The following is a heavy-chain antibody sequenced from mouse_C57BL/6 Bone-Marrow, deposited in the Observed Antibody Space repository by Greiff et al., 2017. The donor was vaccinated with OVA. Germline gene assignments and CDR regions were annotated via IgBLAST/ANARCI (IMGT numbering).Heavy chain of an antibody. CDR1: GYTFTSYG. CDR3: AKETWNFDY. V-gene: IGHV1-81*01. J-gene: IGHJ2*01. CDR2: IYPRSGNT. Sequence: VQLQQSGAELVRPGASVKLSCKASGYTFTSYGISWVKQRPGQGLEWIGEIYPRSGNTYYNEKFKGKATLTADKSSSTAYMELRSLTSEDSAVYFCAKETWNFDYWGQGTTLTVSS.